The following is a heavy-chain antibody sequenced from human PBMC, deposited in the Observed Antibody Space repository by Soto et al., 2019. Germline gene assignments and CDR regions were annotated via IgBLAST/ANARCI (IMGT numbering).Heavy chain of an antibody. D-gene: IGHD4-17*01. J-gene: IGHJ5*02. CDR3: ARVPHYGDYVGGWFDP. CDR2: IIPIFGTA. V-gene: IGHV1-69*13. CDR1: GGTFSSYA. Sequence: SVKVSCKASGGTFSSYAISWVRQARGQGLEWMGGIIPIFGTANYAQKFQGRVTITADESTSTAYMELSSLRSEDTAVYYCARVPHYGDYVGGWFDPWGQGTLVTVSS.